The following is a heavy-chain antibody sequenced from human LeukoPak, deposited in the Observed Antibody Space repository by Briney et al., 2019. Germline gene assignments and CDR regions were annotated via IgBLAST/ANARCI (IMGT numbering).Heavy chain of an antibody. D-gene: IGHD2/OR15-2a*01. J-gene: IGHJ4*02. CDR3: AGHDPRNTVDF. V-gene: IGHV4-34*01. CDR2: INHSGSA. CDR1: GGSFSGYY. Sequence: SETLSLTCAVSGGSFSGYYWTWIRQPPGKGLEWIGEINHSGSANYNPSLKSRVTISLDTSKNQFSLKLSSVTAADTAVYYCAGHDPRNTVDFWGQGTLVTVSS.